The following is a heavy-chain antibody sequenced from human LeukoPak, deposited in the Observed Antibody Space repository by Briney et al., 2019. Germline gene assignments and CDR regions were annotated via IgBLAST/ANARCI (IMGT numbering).Heavy chain of an antibody. CDR1: GFTFSNYW. V-gene: IGHV3-7*01. CDR2: INEDGSEK. D-gene: IGHD2-8*01. Sequence: GGSLRLSCSVSGFTFSNYWMTWVRQAPGRGLECLAIINEDGSEKHHVDSVKGRFTISRDNAKNLLFLEMNSLRDEDTAVYYCARDGDDTTNWWGQGTLVTVSS. CDR3: ARDGDDTTNW. J-gene: IGHJ4*02.